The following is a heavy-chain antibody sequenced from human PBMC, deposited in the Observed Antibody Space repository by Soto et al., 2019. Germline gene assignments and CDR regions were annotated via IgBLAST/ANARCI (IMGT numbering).Heavy chain of an antibody. D-gene: IGHD2-2*01. V-gene: IGHV5-10-1*01. Sequence: PGESLKISCKGSGYSFTSYWISWVRQMPGKGLEWMGRIDPSDSYTNYSPSFQGHVTISADKSISTAYLQWSSLKASDTAMYYCARHRERDCSSTSCSFYYYYGMDVWGQGTTVTVSS. CDR2: IDPSDSYT. J-gene: IGHJ6*02. CDR3: ARHRERDCSSTSCSFYYYYGMDV. CDR1: GYSFTSYW.